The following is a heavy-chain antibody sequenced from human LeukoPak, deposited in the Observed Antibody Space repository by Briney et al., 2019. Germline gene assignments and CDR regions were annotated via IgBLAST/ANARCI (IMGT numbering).Heavy chain of an antibody. J-gene: IGHJ4*02. Sequence: PSETLSLTCTVSGGSISSYYWSWIRQPPGKGLDWIGYIYTSGSTNYNPSLKSRVTISVDTSKNQFSLKLSSVTAADTAVYYCARHRYSSSWYVWGQGTLVTVSS. CDR1: GGSISSYY. V-gene: IGHV4-4*09. CDR3: ARHRYSSSWYV. CDR2: IYTSGST. D-gene: IGHD6-13*01.